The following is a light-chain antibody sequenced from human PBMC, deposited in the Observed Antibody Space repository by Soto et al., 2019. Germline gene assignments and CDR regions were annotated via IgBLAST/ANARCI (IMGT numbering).Light chain of an antibody. V-gene: IGKV3-11*01. CDR2: DDS. CDR3: QQRSNGFLT. Sequence: EIVLTQSPATLSLSPGERATLSCRASRSGSSYLDCYQQKPGQAPRLLIYDDSKRAADIPARLSDSGSGPDFTLTVSSLDPEDFEVYYCQQRSNGFLTLGGGTKV. CDR1: RSGSSY. J-gene: IGKJ4*01.